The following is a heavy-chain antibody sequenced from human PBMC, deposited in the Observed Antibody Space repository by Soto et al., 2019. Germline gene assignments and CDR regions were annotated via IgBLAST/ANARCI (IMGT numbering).Heavy chain of an antibody. Sequence: PSETLSLTCTVSGGSISSYYWSWIRQPPGKGLEWIGYIYYSGSTNYNPSLKSRVTISVDTSKNQFSLKLISVTAADTAVYYCARVKPVVAATAKTEYLQDRGQGTLVTVSS. J-gene: IGHJ1*01. CDR1: GGSISSYY. V-gene: IGHV4-59*08. CDR3: ARVKPVVAATAKTEYLQD. CDR2: IYYSGST. D-gene: IGHD2-15*01.